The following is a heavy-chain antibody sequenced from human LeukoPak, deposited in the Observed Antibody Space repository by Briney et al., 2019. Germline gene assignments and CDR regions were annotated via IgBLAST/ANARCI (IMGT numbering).Heavy chain of an antibody. CDR2: ISGSGGST. Sequence: GGSLRLSCAASGFTFSSYAMRWVRQAPGKGLEWVSAISGSGGSTYYADSVKGRFTISRDNSKNTLYLQMNSLRAEDTAVYYCAKDNELGTVDIVATIFDYWGQGTLVTVSS. V-gene: IGHV3-23*01. CDR1: GFTFSSYA. CDR3: AKDNELGTVDIVATIFDY. J-gene: IGHJ4*02. D-gene: IGHD5-12*01.